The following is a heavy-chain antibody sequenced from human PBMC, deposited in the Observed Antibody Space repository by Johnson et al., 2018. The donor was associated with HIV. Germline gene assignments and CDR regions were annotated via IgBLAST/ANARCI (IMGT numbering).Heavy chain of an antibody. CDR2: IYSGGST. CDR3: ARGGPATGGALDI. CDR1: GFTVSSNY. J-gene: IGHJ3*02. V-gene: IGHV3-53*01. D-gene: IGHD7-27*01. Sequence: VQLVESGGGLVQPGGSLRLSCAASGFTVSSNYLSWVRQAPGKGLEWVSVIYSGGSTYYADSVKGRFTISRDNSKNTLYLQMNSLRAEDTAVYYCARGGPATGGALDIWGQGTMVTVSS.